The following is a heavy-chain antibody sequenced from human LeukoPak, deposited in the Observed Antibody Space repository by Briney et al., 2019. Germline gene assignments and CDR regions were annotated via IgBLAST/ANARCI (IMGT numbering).Heavy chain of an antibody. D-gene: IGHD2-21*01. CDR3: AKDSRAHCGGCEFDI. V-gene: IGHV3-23*01. CDR2: ISGSGGST. CDR1: GFTFSDYY. J-gene: IGHJ3*02. Sequence: GGSLRLSCAASGFTFSDYYMSWIRQAPGKGLEWVSAISGSGGSTYYADSVKGRFTISRDNSKNTLYLQMNSLRAEDTAVYYCAKDSRAHCGGCEFDIWGQGTMVTVSS.